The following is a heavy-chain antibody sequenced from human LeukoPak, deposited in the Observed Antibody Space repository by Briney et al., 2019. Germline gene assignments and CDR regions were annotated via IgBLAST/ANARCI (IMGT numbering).Heavy chain of an antibody. Sequence: SETLSLTCTVSGGSISSYYWSWIRQPPGKGLEWIGYIYYSGSTNYNPSLKSRVTISVDTSKNQFSLKLSSVTAADTAVYYCARDSPSSSALHWFDPWGQGSLVTVSS. J-gene: IGHJ5*02. V-gene: IGHV4-59*01. CDR2: IYYSGST. CDR3: ARDSPSSSALHWFDP. D-gene: IGHD6-6*01. CDR1: GGSISSYY.